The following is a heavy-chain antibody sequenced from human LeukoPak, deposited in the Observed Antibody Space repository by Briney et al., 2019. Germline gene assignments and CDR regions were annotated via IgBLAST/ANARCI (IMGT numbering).Heavy chain of an antibody. Sequence: SQTLSLTCTVSGVSISNSSYYWGWIRQPPGKGLEWIGSIYYTGTTHYNPSLKSRVTISVDTSKNQFSLKLSSVTAADTAVYYCARRAWELLQDDYWGQGTLVTVSS. CDR3: ARRAWELLQDDY. CDR2: IYYTGTT. D-gene: IGHD1-26*01. CDR1: GVSISNSSYY. J-gene: IGHJ4*02. V-gene: IGHV4-39*01.